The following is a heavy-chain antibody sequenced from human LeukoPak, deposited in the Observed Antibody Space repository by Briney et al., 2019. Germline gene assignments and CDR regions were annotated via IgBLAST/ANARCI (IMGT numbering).Heavy chain of an antibody. Sequence: GGSLRLSCVASGFTFSSYAMNWVRQAPGKGLEWVSAISGSGGGTYYADSVKGRFTISRDNSKNTLYLQMNSLRAEDTAVYYCASQGRYCSSTSCYGPHAFDIWGQGTMVTVSS. V-gene: IGHV3-23*01. CDR1: GFTFSSYA. CDR2: ISGSGGGT. D-gene: IGHD2-2*01. CDR3: ASQGRYCSSTSCYGPHAFDI. J-gene: IGHJ3*02.